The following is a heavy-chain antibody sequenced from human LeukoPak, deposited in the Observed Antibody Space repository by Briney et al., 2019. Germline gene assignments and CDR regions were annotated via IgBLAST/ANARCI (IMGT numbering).Heavy chain of an antibody. CDR1: GGSISSSSYY. J-gene: IGHJ5*02. Sequence: SETLSLTCTVSGGSISSSSYYWGWIRQPPGKGLEWIGSIYYSGSTYYNPSLKSRVTISVDTSKNQFSLKLSSVTAADTAVYYCARGLRYSSSWYRPWGQGTLVTVSS. D-gene: IGHD6-13*01. CDR3: ARGLRYSSSWYRP. CDR2: IYYSGST. V-gene: IGHV4-39*01.